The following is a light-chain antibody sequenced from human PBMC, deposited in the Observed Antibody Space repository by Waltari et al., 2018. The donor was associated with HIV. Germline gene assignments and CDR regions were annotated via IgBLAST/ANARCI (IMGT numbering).Light chain of an antibody. CDR2: EGI. Sequence: QSALTQPASVSGSPGQSITISCTGSSSDVGSYNLASWYQQHPGKAPKLMIYEGINRPSGISNRFSGSKSGNTASLTISGLQAEDEADYYCCSYAGSSNWVFGGGTKLTVL. CDR3: CSYAGSSNWV. CDR1: SSDVGSYNL. V-gene: IGLV2-23*01. J-gene: IGLJ3*02.